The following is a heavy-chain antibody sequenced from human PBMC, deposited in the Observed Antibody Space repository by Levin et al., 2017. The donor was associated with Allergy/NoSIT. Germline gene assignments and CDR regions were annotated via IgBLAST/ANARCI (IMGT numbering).Heavy chain of an antibody. CDR2: ISGSGGST. V-gene: IGHV3-23*01. CDR1: GFTFSSYA. CDR3: AKEFYSSGPHGGDAFDI. D-gene: IGHD6-19*01. Sequence: PGESLKISCAASGFTFSSYAMSWVRQAPGKGLEWVSAISGSGGSTYYADSVKGRFTISRDNYKNTLYLQMNSLRAEDRAVYYWAKEFYSSGPHGGDAFDIWGQGTMVTVSS. J-gene: IGHJ3*02.